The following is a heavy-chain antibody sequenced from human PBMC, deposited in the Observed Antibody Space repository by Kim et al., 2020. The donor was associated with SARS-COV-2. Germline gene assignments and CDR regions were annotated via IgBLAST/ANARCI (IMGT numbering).Heavy chain of an antibody. Sequence: SETLSLTCAVYGGSFSGYYWSWIRQPPGKGLEWIGEINHSGSTNYNPSLKSRVTISVDTSKNQFSLKLSSVTAADTAVYYCARTSGYNSDWGQGTLVTVSS. CDR2: INHSGST. V-gene: IGHV4-34*01. CDR3: ARTSGYNSD. CDR1: GGSFSGYY. D-gene: IGHD5-12*01. J-gene: IGHJ4*02.